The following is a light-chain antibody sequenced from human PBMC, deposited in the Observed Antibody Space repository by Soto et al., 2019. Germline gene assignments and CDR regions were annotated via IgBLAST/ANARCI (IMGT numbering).Light chain of an antibody. J-gene: IGLJ1*01. CDR2: DIN. V-gene: IGLV2-14*01. Sequence: QSALTKPASVSGSPGQSITISCTGTSSDVGNYIFVSWYRQHPGKAPKLMIYDINNQPSEVSNPFSGSKSGNTASLTISGLQAEDQADYYCVSYPTSASYVFGPGTKGTVL. CDR3: VSYPTSASYV. CDR1: SSDVGNYIF.